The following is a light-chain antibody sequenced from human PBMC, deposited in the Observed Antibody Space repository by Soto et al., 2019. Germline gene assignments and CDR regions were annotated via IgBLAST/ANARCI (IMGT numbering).Light chain of an antibody. CDR1: QTINDW. CDR2: DVS. CDR3: QQYNSYWT. Sequence: DIQMTQSPSTLSASVGDRGTITCRASQTINDWLAWYQLKPGKAPKLLIPDVSSLESGVPSRFSGSGSGTEFTLTISSLQPDDFATYYCQQYNSYWTFGQGAKVDIK. V-gene: IGKV1-5*01. J-gene: IGKJ1*01.